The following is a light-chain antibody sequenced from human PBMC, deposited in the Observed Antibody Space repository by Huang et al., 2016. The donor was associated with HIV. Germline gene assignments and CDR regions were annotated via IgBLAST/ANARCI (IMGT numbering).Light chain of an antibody. CDR2: GTS. V-gene: IGKV3-20*01. CDR1: QSVSSSY. Sequence: EIVLTQSPGTPSLFPGERATLSCRASQSVSSSYLAWYQQKPGQAPRLLIYGTSNGATGIPARFSGSGAGTDFTLTISRVEPEDFAVYYCQQYGGSPITFGQGTRLEIK. CDR3: QQYGGSPIT. J-gene: IGKJ5*01.